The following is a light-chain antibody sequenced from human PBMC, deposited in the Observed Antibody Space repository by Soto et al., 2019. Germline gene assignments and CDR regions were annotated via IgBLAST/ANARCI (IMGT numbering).Light chain of an antibody. CDR3: HQYGPSPLT. V-gene: IGKV3-20*01. CDR2: SAS. Sequence: EIVLTQSPGTLSLSPGETATLSCRASETVDTPSLGWYQQKPGRAPSLLIYSASRRARGIPDRFSASGFATEFTLTVSRLEPEDFAVYYCHQYGPSPLTFGGGTKVEI. CDR1: ETVDTPS. J-gene: IGKJ4*01.